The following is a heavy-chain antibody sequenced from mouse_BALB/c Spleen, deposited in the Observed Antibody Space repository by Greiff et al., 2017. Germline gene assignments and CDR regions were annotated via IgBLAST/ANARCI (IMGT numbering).Heavy chain of an antibody. V-gene: IGHV14-3*02. J-gene: IGHJ4*01. CDR2: IDPANGNT. Sequence: VQLKQSGAELVKPGASVKLSCTASGFNIKDTYMHWVKQRPEQGLEWIGRIDPANGNTKYDPKFQGKATITADTSSNTAYLQLSSLTSEDTAVYYCASYGNYGYYYAMDYWGQGTSVTVSS. CDR3: ASYGNYGYYYAMDY. D-gene: IGHD2-1*01. CDR1: GFNIKDTY.